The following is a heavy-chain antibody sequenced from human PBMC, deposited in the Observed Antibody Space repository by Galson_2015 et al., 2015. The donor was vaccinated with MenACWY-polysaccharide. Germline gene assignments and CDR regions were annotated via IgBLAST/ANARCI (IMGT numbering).Heavy chain of an antibody. CDR2: INTNTGNP. D-gene: IGHD4-17*01. Sequence: SVKVSCKASGYIFTSYAMNWVRQAPGQGLEWLGRINTNTGNPTYAQGFTGRFVISLDTSVSTAYLQISSLKAEDNAVYYCVRDPKQVATTVPMGRFGYWGQGTQVTVSS. CDR1: GYIFTSYA. J-gene: IGHJ4*02. CDR3: VRDPKQVATTVPMGRFGY. V-gene: IGHV7-4-1*02.